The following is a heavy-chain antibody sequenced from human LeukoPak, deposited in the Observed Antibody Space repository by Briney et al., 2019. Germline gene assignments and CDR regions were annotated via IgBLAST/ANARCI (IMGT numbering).Heavy chain of an antibody. J-gene: IGHJ4*02. V-gene: IGHV3-30-3*01. Sequence: SGRSLRLSCAASGFTLSSYVMHWVRQAPGEGLEWVAVISFDGSNKYYGDSLKGRFTISRDNSKNTLYLQMNSLRGEDMAIYYCARDFGWLSGFDYRGQGTLVTVSS. CDR2: ISFDGSNK. CDR1: GFTLSSYV. CDR3: ARDFGWLSGFDY. D-gene: IGHD3-9*01.